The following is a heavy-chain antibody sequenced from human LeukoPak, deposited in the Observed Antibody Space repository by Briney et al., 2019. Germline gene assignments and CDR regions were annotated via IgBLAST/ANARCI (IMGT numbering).Heavy chain of an antibody. CDR3: ARVATFGVVIGFDY. J-gene: IGHJ4*02. CDR2: ISSSSSYI. Sequence: PGGSLRLSCADSGFTFSSYSMNWVRQAPGKGLKWVSSISSSSSYIYYADSVKGRFTISRDNAKNSLYLQMNSLRAEDTAVYYCARVATFGVVIGFDYWGQGTLVTVSS. D-gene: IGHD3-3*01. V-gene: IGHV3-21*01. CDR1: GFTFSSYS.